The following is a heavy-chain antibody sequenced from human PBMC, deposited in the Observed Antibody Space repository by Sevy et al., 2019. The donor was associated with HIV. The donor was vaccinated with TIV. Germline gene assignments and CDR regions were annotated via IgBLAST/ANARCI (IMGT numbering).Heavy chain of an antibody. CDR3: ARGLVGATTQWYFDL. D-gene: IGHD1-26*01. V-gene: IGHV1-18*01. J-gene: IGHJ2*01. Sequence: PSVKVSCKASGYTFTSYGISWVRQARGQGLEWMGWVSAYNVNTNYAQKLQGRVTMTTDTSTRTAYMELRSLRSDDTAVYYCARGLVGATTQWYFDLWGRGTLVTVSS. CDR2: VSAYNVNT. CDR1: GYTFTSYG.